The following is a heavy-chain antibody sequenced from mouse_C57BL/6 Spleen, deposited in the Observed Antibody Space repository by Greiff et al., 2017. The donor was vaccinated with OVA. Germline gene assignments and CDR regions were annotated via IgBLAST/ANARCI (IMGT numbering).Heavy chain of an antibody. CDR1: GYAFSSSW. J-gene: IGHJ2*01. CDR2: IYPGDGDT. Sequence: QVQLQQSGPELVKPGASVKISCKASGYAFSSSWMNWVKQRPGKGLEWIGRIYPGDGDTNYNGKFKGKATLTADKSSSTAYMQLSSLTSEDSAVYFCARGLLRSPCDYWGQGTTLTVSS. D-gene: IGHD1-1*01. CDR3: ARGLLRSPCDY. V-gene: IGHV1-82*01.